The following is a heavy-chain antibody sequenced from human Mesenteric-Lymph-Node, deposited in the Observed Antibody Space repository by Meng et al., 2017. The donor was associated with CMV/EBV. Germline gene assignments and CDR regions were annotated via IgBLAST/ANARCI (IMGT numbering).Heavy chain of an antibody. CDR2: ISSSSSYI. J-gene: IGHJ4*02. D-gene: IGHD5-18*01. V-gene: IGHV3-21*01. Sequence: GGSLRLSCAASGFTFSSSSMHWVRQAPGKGLEWVSSISSSSSYIYYADSVKGRFTISRDNAKNSLYLQMNSLRAEDTAVYYCARLRYSYGHGDYWGQGTLVTVSS. CDR1: GFTFSSSS. CDR3: ARLRYSYGHGDY.